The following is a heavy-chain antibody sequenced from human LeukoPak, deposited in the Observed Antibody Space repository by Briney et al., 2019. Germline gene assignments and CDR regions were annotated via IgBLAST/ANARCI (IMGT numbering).Heavy chain of an antibody. CDR2: ISSSSSYI. J-gene: IGHJ4*02. Sequence: GGSLRLSCAAPGFTFSSYSMNWVRQAPGKGLEWVSSISSSSSYIYYADSVKGRFTISRDNAKNSLYLQMNSLRAEDTAVYYCARIDGYNSYFDYWGQGTLVTVSS. D-gene: IGHD5-24*01. V-gene: IGHV3-21*01. CDR1: GFTFSSYS. CDR3: ARIDGYNSYFDY.